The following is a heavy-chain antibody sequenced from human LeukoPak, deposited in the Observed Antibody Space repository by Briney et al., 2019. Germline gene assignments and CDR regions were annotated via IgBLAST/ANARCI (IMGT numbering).Heavy chain of an antibody. CDR2: INANAGST. J-gene: IGHJ5*02. Sequence: GGSLRLSCAASGFAFNAFAMSTVRQVPGKGLEWISTINANAGSTYYAASVKGRFTISRDNSKNTLYLQLNSMRVEDTGVYYCANPISGGLAVTADWFDPWGQGTLVTVSS. CDR1: GFAFNAFA. V-gene: IGHV3-23*01. CDR3: ANPISGGLAVTADWFDP. D-gene: IGHD6-19*01.